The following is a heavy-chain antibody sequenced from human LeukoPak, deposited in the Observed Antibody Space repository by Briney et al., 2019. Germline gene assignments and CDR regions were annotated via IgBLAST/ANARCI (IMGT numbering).Heavy chain of an antibody. CDR3: ARGRRAARQPDAFDI. V-gene: IGHV4-34*01. Sequence: SGTLSLTCAVYGGSFSGYYWSWIRQPPGKGLEWIGEINHSGSTNYNPSLKSRVTISVDTSKNQFSLKLSSVTAADTAVYYCARGRRAARQPDAFDIWGQGTMVTVSS. D-gene: IGHD6-6*01. CDR1: GGSFSGYY. CDR2: INHSGST. J-gene: IGHJ3*02.